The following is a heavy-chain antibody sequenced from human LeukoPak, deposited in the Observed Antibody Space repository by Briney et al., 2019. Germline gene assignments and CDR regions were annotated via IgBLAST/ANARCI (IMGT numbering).Heavy chain of an antibody. J-gene: IGHJ3*02. CDR2: ISYDGSNK. V-gene: IGHV3-30*01. D-gene: IGHD6-19*01. CDR1: GFTFSSYA. CDR3: ARTRLDVAFDI. Sequence: GGSLRLSCAASGFTFSSYAMHWVRQAPGKGLEWVAVISYDGSNKYYADSVKGRFTISRDNSKNTLCLQMNSLRAEDTAVYYCARTRLDVAFDIWGQGTMVTVSS.